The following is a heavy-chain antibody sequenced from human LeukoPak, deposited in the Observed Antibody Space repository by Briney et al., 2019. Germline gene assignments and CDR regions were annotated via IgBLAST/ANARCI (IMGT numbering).Heavy chain of an antibody. J-gene: IGHJ4*02. D-gene: IGHD3-10*01. V-gene: IGHV3-21*01. Sequence: PGGSLRLSCAASGFTFSSCSMNWVRQAPGKGLEWVSSISSSSSYIYYTDSVKGRFTISRDNAKNSLYLQMNSLRAEDTAVYYCARHPLLWFGELLYEDYWGQGTLVTVSS. CDR1: GFTFSSCS. CDR2: ISSSSSYI. CDR3: ARHPLLWFGELLYEDY.